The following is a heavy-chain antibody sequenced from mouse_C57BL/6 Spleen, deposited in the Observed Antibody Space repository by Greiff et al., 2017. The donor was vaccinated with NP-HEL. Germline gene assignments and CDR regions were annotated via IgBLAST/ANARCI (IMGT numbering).Heavy chain of an antibody. J-gene: IGHJ2*01. CDR3: ARSTMVGEYYFDY. CDR1: GYTFTDYY. CDR2: INPYNGGT. D-gene: IGHD2-2*01. Sequence: EVQLQQSGPVLVKPGASVKMSCKASGYTFTDYYMNWVKQSHGKSLEWIGVINPYNGGTSYNQKFKGKATLTVDKSSSTAYMELNSLTSEDSAVYYCARSTMVGEYYFDYWGQGTTLTVSS. V-gene: IGHV1-19*01.